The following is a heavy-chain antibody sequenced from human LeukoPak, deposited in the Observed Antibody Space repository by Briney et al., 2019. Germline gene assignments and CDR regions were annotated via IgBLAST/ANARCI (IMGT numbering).Heavy chain of an antibody. V-gene: IGHV3-23*01. CDR1: GFTFNNYA. CDR3: AKWIPISYYDFWSGTEFDY. J-gene: IGHJ4*02. Sequence: PGGSLRLSCAASGFTFNNYAMNWVRQAPGKGLEWVSHISASGDSTYYADSVKGRFTISRDSSKNTLSLQMNSLRAEDTAVYYCAKWIPISYYDFWSGTEFDYWGQGILVTVSS. D-gene: IGHD3-3*01. CDR2: ISASGDST.